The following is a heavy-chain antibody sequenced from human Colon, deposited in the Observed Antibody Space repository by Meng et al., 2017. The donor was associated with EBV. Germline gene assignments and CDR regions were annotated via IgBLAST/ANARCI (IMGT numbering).Heavy chain of an antibody. V-gene: IGHV4-4*02. CDR1: GAPIRSSIP. D-gene: IGHD1-26*01. CDR3: ARGKQDAWELLAY. CDR2: IDDSGST. J-gene: IGHJ4*02. Sequence: PAGLLSLTSVVVGAPIRSSIPWTWVRQPPGKGLEWIGDIDDSGSTNYNPSLNSRISISLDKSKNHFSLKVNSVTAADTAVYYCARGKQDAWELLAYWGQGALVTVSS.